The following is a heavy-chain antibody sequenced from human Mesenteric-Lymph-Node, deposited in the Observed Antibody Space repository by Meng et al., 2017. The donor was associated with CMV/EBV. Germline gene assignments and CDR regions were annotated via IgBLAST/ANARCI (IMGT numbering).Heavy chain of an antibody. Sequence: GESLKISCAASGFTVSSNYMSWVRQAPGKGLEWVSVIYSGGSTYYADSVKGRFTISRDNSKNTLYLQMNSLRAEDTAVYYCARGEVLRFLEWLLYPGGMDVWGQGTTVTVSS. CDR1: GFTVSSNY. CDR3: ARGEVLRFLEWLLYPGGMDV. J-gene: IGHJ6*02. CDR2: IYSGGST. D-gene: IGHD3-3*01. V-gene: IGHV3-53*01.